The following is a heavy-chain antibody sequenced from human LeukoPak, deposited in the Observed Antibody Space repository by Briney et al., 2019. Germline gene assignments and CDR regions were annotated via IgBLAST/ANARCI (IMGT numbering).Heavy chain of an antibody. D-gene: IGHD2-8*01. CDR2: TSSSDAGT. V-gene: IGHV3-23*01. J-gene: IGHJ5*02. CDR1: GFTLSSYA. CDR3: ASGCTNGVCYLNNWFDP. Sequence: PGGSLRLSCAASGFTLSSYAMSWVRQAPGKGLEWVSATSSSDAGTYYGDSVKGRLTISRDNAKRTLYLQMNSLRAEDTAVYYCASGCTNGVCYLNNWFDPWGQGTLVTVSS.